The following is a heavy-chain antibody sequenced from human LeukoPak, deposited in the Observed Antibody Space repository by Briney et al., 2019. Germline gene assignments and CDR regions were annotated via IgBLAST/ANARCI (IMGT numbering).Heavy chain of an antibody. D-gene: IGHD6-13*01. V-gene: IGHV3-15*01. CDR3: TSPGIAAAGTVYYYYYGMDV. CDR2: IKSKTDGGTT. Sequence: GGSLRLSCAASGFTFSNAWMSWVRQAPGKGLEWVGRIKSKTDGGTTDYAAPVKGRFTISRDDSKNTLYLQMNSLKTEDTAVYYCTSPGIAAAGTVYYYYYGMDVWGQGTTVTISS. J-gene: IGHJ6*02. CDR1: GFTFSNAW.